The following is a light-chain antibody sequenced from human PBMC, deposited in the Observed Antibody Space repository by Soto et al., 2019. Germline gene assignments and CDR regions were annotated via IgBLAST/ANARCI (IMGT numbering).Light chain of an antibody. V-gene: IGLV1-51*01. CDR1: SSNIGNNY. J-gene: IGLJ1*01. Sequence: QSVLTQPPSVSAAPGQKVTISCSGSSSNIGNNYVSWYQHLPGTAPDLLIYDNNQRPSGIPDRFSGSKSGTSATLGITGLQTGDEAEYYCGTWDNGLSVYVFGTGTKLTVL. CDR3: GTWDNGLSVYV. CDR2: DNN.